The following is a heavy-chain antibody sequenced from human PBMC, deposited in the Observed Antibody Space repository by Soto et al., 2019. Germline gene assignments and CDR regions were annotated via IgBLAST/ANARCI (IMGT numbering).Heavy chain of an antibody. V-gene: IGHV3-23*01. D-gene: IGHD2-21*02. CDR3: AKDCGNSHLYFDL. Sequence: EVQLLESGGGLVQPGGSLRLSCAASGFTFSSYAMSWVRQAPGKGLEWVSAISGSGGSTYYVDSVKGRFTISRDNSKNTLYLQMNSLRAEDTAVYYFAKDCGNSHLYFDLCGRGTLFTVSS. J-gene: IGHJ2*01. CDR1: GFTFSSYA. CDR2: ISGSGGST.